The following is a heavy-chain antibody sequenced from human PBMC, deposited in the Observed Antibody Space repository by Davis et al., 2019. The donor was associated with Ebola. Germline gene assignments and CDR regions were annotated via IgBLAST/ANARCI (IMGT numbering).Heavy chain of an antibody. CDR2: ISGSGGST. CDR3: AKLGYCSGGSCLTLYAFDI. D-gene: IGHD2-15*01. J-gene: IGHJ3*02. V-gene: IGHV3-23*01. CDR1: GFTFSSYA. Sequence: GESLKISCAASGFTFSSYAMSWVRQAPGKGLEWVSAISGSGGSTYYADSVKGRFTISRDNSKNTLYLQMNSLRAEDTAVYYCAKLGYCSGGSCLTLYAFDIWGQGTMVTVSS.